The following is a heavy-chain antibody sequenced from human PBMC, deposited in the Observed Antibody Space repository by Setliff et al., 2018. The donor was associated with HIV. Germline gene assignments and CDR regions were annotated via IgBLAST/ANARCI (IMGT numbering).Heavy chain of an antibody. J-gene: IGHJ6*03. CDR2: MNPNSGNT. CDR3: ARGTRVVGATTHFYYYMDV. Sequence: ASVKVSCKASGYTFTSNDINWVRQATGQGLEWMGWMNPNSGNTGYARKFQGRITISRNTSIGTSYMELNSLTSEDTAVYYCARGTRVVGATTHFYYYMDVWGKGTTVTVSS. CDR1: GYTFTSND. V-gene: IGHV1-8*02. D-gene: IGHD1-26*01.